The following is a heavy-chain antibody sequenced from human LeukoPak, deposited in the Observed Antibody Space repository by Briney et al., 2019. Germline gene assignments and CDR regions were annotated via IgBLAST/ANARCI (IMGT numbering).Heavy chain of an antibody. V-gene: IGHV4-59*01. CDR1: GGSISNYY. CDR2: IYYSGTT. Sequence: PSETLSLTCTVSGGSISNYYWNWIRQPPGKGLEWIGYIYYSGTTNYNPSLKSRVSMSVDTSKNQFSLKLSSVTAADTAVYYCARARWFGELLDHWGQGTLVTVSS. D-gene: IGHD3-10*01. J-gene: IGHJ4*02. CDR3: ARARWFGELLDH.